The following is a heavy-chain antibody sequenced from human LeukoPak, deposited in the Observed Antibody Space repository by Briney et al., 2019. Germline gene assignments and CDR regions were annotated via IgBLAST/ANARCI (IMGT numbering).Heavy chain of an antibody. D-gene: IGHD2-2*01. V-gene: IGHV1-18*01. CDR2: ISAYNGNT. CDR3: ARVYCSSTSCYQIDY. Sequence: ASVKVSCKASGYTFTSYGISWVRQAPGQGLEWMGWISAYNGNTHYAQKLQGRVTMTTDTSTSTAYMELRSLRSDDTAVYYCARVYCSSTSCYQIDYWGQGTLVTVSS. CDR1: GYTFTSYG. J-gene: IGHJ4*02.